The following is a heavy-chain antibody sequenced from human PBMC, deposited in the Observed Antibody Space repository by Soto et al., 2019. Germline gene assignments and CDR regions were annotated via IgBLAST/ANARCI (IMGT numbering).Heavy chain of an antibody. CDR2: FYYTGGT. CDR3: ASPRQGNYDFLSGYYALDY. J-gene: IGHJ4*02. CDR1: GASISSSRSY. V-gene: IGHV4-39*01. D-gene: IGHD3-3*01. Sequence: SETLSLTCTVSGASISSSRSYWGWVRQPPGKGLEWIVSFYYTGGTYSTYYNPSLKSRVTSSVDTSKSQFSLNLRSVTAADTAVYYCASPRQGNYDFLSGYYALDYWGQGTLVTVSS.